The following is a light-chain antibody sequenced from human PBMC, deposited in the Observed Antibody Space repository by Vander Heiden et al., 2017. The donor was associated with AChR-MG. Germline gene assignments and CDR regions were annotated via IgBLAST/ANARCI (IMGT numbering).Light chain of an antibody. CDR2: AAS. CDR1: QSISSY. Sequence: DIQMTQSPSSLSASVGDRVCITCRASQSISSYLNWYQQKPGKAPKLLIYAASSLQSGVPSRFSGSGSGTDFTLNISSLQPEDFATYYCQQSYSTPCFGGGTKVEIK. CDR3: QQSYSTPC. J-gene: IGKJ4*01. V-gene: IGKV1-39*01.